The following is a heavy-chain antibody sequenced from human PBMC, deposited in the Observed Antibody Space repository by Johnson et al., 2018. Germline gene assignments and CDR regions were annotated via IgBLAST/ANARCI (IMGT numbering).Heavy chain of an antibody. CDR3: ASEGIQLWLFDV. CDR2: INSDESST. CDR1: GFTFSSYW. J-gene: IGHJ6*04. V-gene: IGHV3-74*01. D-gene: IGHD5-18*01. Sequence: VQLQESGGGLVQXGGSXRLXCAASGFTFSSYWMHWVRQAPGKGLVWVSRINSDESSTRYADSVKGRFTMSRDNAKNTLYLQMNSLRAEDTAVYYCASEGIQLWLFDVWGKGPTVTVSS.